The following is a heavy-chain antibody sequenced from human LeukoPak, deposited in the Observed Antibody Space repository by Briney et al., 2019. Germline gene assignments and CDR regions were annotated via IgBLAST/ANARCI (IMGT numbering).Heavy chain of an antibody. J-gene: IGHJ2*01. V-gene: IGHV1-69*02. CDR2: IIPILGIA. D-gene: IGHD2-2*01. CDR3: ARAGVVPAAIREGLDWYFDL. Sequence: ASVKVSCKASGGTFSSYTISWVRQAPGQGPEWMGRIIPILGIANYAQKFQGRVTITADKSTSTAYMELSSLRSVDTAVYYCARAGVVPAAIREGLDWYFDLWGRGTLVTVSS. CDR1: GGTFSSYT.